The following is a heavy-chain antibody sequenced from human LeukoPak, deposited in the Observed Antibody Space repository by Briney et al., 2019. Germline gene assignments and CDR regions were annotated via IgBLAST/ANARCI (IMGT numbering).Heavy chain of an antibody. CDR2: IRSKANSYAT. V-gene: IGHV3-73*01. D-gene: IGHD4-17*01. J-gene: IGHJ6*03. CDR1: GFTFSTYA. CDR3: TRQGPEYGDYAGPTSYYYYMDV. Sequence: GGSLRLSCAASGFTFSTYAMSWVRQASGKGLEWVGRIRSKANSYATAYAASVKGRFTISRDDSKNTAYLQMNSLKTEDTAVYYCTRQGPEYGDYAGPTSYYYYMDVWGKGTTVTISS.